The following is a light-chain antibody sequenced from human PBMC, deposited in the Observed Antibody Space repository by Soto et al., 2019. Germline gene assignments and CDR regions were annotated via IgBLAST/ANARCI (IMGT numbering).Light chain of an antibody. CDR1: QSITRY. Sequence: DIQMTQSPSSLSASVGDRVTITCRASQSITRYLNCYQQKPGKAPKLLIYAASSLLSGVPSRFSGSGSGTDFTLTISSLQPEDFATYYCQQLNSYPYTFGQGTKLEIK. CDR2: AAS. V-gene: IGKV1-39*01. J-gene: IGKJ2*01. CDR3: QQLNSYPYT.